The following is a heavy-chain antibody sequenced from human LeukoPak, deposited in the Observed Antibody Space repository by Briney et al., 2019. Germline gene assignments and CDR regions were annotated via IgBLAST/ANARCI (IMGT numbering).Heavy chain of an antibody. V-gene: IGHV3-74*01. CDR1: GFTFSSYW. CDR3: VRDGDAYNFDW. D-gene: IGHD5-24*01. J-gene: IGHJ4*02. CDR2: IKGDGTYK. Sequence: GGSLRLSCAASGFTFSSYWMHWVRQAPGKGLVWVSRIKGDGTYKNYADSVRGRFSISRDNTRNTLSLQMNSLRAEDSAVYFCVRDGDAYNFDWWGQGVLVTVSS.